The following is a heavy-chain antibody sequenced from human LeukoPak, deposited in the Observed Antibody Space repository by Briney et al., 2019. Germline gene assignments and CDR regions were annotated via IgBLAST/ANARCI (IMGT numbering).Heavy chain of an antibody. D-gene: IGHD4-17*01. J-gene: IGHJ4*02. CDR1: GGTFSSYA. CDR3: ATVGHDYGDYFDY. Sequence: SVKVSCKASGGTFSSYAISWVRQAPGQGLEWMERIIPILGIANYAQKFQGRVTITADKSTSTAYMELSSLRSEDTAVYYCATVGHDYGDYFDYWGQGTLDTVSS. V-gene: IGHV1-69*04. CDR2: IIPILGIA.